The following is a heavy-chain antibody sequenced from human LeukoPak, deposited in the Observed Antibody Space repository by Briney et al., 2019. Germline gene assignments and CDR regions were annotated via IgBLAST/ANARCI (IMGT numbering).Heavy chain of an antibody. CDR1: GYTFTGYY. CDR2: INPNSGGT. CDR3: ARGKTPSSGYYLDAFDI. V-gene: IGHV1-2*02. J-gene: IGHJ3*02. D-gene: IGHD3-22*01. Sequence: ASVKVSCKASGYTFTGYYMHWVRQAPGQGLEWMGWINPNSGGTNYAQKFQGRVTMTRDTSISTAYMELSRLRSDDTAVYYCARGKTPSSGYYLDAFDIWGQGTMVTVSS.